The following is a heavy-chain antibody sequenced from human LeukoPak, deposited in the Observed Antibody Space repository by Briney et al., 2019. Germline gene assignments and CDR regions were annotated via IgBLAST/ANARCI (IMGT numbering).Heavy chain of an antibody. CDR2: IIPIFGTA. CDR3: ARDDFGDAGLRYFDWLLIDY. CDR1: GGTFSSYA. J-gene: IGHJ4*02. V-gene: IGHV1-69*05. Sequence: ASVKVSCKASGGTFSSYAISWVRQAPGQGLEWMGGIIPIFGTANYAQKSQGRVTMTRDTSTSTVYMELSSLRSEDTAVYYCARDDFGDAGLRYFDWLLIDYWGQGTLVTVSS. D-gene: IGHD3-9*01.